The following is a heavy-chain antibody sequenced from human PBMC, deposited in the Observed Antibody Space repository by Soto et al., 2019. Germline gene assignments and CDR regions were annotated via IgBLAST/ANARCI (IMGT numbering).Heavy chain of an antibody. J-gene: IGHJ4*02. V-gene: IGHV1-69*06. CDR2: IVPVFGRV. D-gene: IGHD3-10*01. CDR1: GLTFSNYA. CDR3: AGVASGSTWDYFDY. Sequence: QVQLVQSGAEVKKPGSSVKVSCKSSGLTFSNYAISWVRQAPGQGLEWMGGIVPVFGRVTYAQRFQDRVSIIADKSTATSYLELTSLTADDTAVYYCAGVASGSTWDYFDYWGQGTLVTVSS.